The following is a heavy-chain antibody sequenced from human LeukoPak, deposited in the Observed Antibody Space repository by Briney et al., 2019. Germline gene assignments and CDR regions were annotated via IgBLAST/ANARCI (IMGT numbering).Heavy chain of an antibody. V-gene: IGHV4-59*01. CDR3: ARASRPPTYYDFWSGRSYYYGMDV. D-gene: IGHD3-3*01. Sequence: SETLSLICTVSGGSISSYYWSWIRQPPGKGLEWIGYIYYSGSTNYNPSLKSRVTISVDTSKNQFSLKLSSVTAADTAVYYCARASRPPTYYDFWSGRSYYYGMDVWGQGTTVTVSS. J-gene: IGHJ6*02. CDR1: GGSISSYY. CDR2: IYYSGST.